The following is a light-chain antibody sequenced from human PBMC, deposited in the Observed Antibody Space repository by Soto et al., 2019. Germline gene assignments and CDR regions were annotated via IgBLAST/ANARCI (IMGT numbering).Light chain of an antibody. CDR2: DVS. J-gene: IGLJ1*01. Sequence: QSVLTQPASVSGSPGQWITISCTGTSSDVGYYNYVSWYQQHPGKAPKLMIFDVSSRPSGVSNRFSGSKSGNTASLTISGIQAEDEADYYCSSYTRSETRVFGTGTKLTVL. CDR1: SSDVGYYNY. V-gene: IGLV2-14*01. CDR3: SSYTRSETRV.